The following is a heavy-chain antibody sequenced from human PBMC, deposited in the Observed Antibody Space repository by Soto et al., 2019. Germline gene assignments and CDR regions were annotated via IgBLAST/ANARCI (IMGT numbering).Heavy chain of an antibody. J-gene: IGHJ6*02. CDR1: GYTFTGYY. D-gene: IGHD6-6*01. Sequence: QVQLVRSGAEVKKPGASVKVSCKASGYTFTGYYMHWVRQAPGQGLEWMGWINPNSGGTNYAQKFQGWVTMTRDTSISTAYMELSRLRSDDTAVYYCARARQLVYYYYGMDVWGQGTTVTVSS. CDR2: INPNSGGT. CDR3: ARARQLVYYYYGMDV. V-gene: IGHV1-2*04.